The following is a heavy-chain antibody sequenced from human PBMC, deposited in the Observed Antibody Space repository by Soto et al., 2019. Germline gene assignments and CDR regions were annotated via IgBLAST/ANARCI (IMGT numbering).Heavy chain of an antibody. V-gene: IGHV1-3*01. CDR1: GYTFTSYA. CDR3: ARSIVVVTALDY. CDR2: INAGNGNT. D-gene: IGHD2-21*02. J-gene: IGHJ4*02. Sequence: ASVKVSCKACGYTFTSYAMHCVRQAPGQRLEWMGWINAGNGNTKYSQKFQGRVTITRDTSASTAYMELSSLRSEDTAVYYCARSIVVVTALDYWGQGTLVTVSS.